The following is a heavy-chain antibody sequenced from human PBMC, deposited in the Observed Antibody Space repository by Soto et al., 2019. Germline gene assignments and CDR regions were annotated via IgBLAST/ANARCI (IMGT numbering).Heavy chain of an antibody. J-gene: IGHJ4*02. D-gene: IGHD6-13*01. Sequence: EVQLVESGGGLVKPGGSLRLSCAASGFTFSSYSMNWVRQAPGKGLEWVSSISSSSSYIYYADSVKGRFTISRDNAKNSLYLQMNSLRAEDTAVYYCAREPASSSWYNRLRPPDYWGQGTLVTASS. CDR2: ISSSSSYI. CDR3: AREPASSSWYNRLRPPDY. CDR1: GFTFSSYS. V-gene: IGHV3-21*01.